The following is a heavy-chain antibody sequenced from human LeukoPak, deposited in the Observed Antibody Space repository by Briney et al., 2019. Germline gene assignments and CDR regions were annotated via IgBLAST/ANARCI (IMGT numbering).Heavy chain of an antibody. J-gene: IGHJ4*02. D-gene: IGHD3-22*01. CDR1: GFSFRSYW. V-gene: IGHV3-7*01. CDR2: TKQDDSEK. CDR3: ARGFDSRFFND. Sequence: GGSLRLSCVDSGFSFRSYWMSWVRQAPGKGLEWVANTKQDDSEKYYVDSVKGRFRISRDNAKNSLYLQMNSLRVEDTAVYYCARGFDSRFFNDWGQGTLVTVSS.